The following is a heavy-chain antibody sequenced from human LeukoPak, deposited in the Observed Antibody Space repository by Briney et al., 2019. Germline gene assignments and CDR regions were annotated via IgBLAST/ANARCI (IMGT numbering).Heavy chain of an antibody. CDR3: ARGKYYYDSTGYYPGGDY. Sequence: GGSLRLSCAASGFTFSSYWMSWVRQAPGKGLEWVANIKQDGSEKYYVDSMKGRFTISRDNAKNSLYLQMNSLRAEDTAVYSCARGKYYYDSTGYYPGGDYWGQGTLVTVSS. CDR1: GFTFSSYW. CDR2: IKQDGSEK. J-gene: IGHJ4*02. D-gene: IGHD3-22*01. V-gene: IGHV3-7*01.